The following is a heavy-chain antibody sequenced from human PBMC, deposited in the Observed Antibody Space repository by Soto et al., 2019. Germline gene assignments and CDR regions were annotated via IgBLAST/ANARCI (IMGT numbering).Heavy chain of an antibody. CDR2: IYYSGST. Sequence: SVRLCLTWTVSGGSVSSGSYYWSWIRQPPGKGLEWIGYIYYSGSTNYNPSLKSRVTISVDTSKNQFSLKLSSVTAADTAVYYCARGPGIAAAGGPDVWGQGTTVTVSS. CDR3: ARGPGIAAAGGPDV. V-gene: IGHV4-61*01. CDR1: GGSVSSGSYY. D-gene: IGHD6-13*01. J-gene: IGHJ6*02.